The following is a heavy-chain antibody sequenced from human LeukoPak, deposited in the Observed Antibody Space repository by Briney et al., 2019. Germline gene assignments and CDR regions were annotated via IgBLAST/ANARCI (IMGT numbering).Heavy chain of an antibody. CDR1: RFTFSVFE. J-gene: IGHJ4*02. Sequence: PGGSLTLSCAAARFTFSVFEMNWVRQAPGKGLEWISYISSSGSSTYYADSVKGRFTIPRDNAKNSLYLQMTSLRAEDTAVYYCARPNCGGGSCHAVDYWGQGTLVTVSS. CDR2: ISSSGSST. V-gene: IGHV3-48*03. D-gene: IGHD2-15*01. CDR3: ARPNCGGGSCHAVDY.